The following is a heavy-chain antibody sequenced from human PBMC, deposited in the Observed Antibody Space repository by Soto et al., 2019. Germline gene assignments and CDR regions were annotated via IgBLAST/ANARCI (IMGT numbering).Heavy chain of an antibody. D-gene: IGHD4-4*01. V-gene: IGHV3-21*01. CDR3: ARDGPTAGMDV. Sequence: EVQLVESGGGLVKPGGSLRLSCAASGFTFSSYSMNWVRQAPGKGLEWVSSISSSSGYIYYADSVKGRFTISRDNAKNSLYLQMNSLRAEDTAVYYCARDGPTAGMDVWGQGTTVTVSS. CDR2: ISSSSGYI. CDR1: GFTFSSYS. J-gene: IGHJ6*02.